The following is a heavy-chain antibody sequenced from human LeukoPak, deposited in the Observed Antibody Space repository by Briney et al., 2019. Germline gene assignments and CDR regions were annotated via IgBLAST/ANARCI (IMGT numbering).Heavy chain of an antibody. CDR1: GGSISGSTYY. Sequence: SETLSLTCAVSGGSISGSTYYWGWIRQPPGKGLEWIGSIFYSGSADYNPSLKSRVTISVDTSKNQFSLKLSSVTAADTAVYYCASRSSIWSGYQDTLYYFDSWGQGTLVTVSS. CDR2: IFYSGSA. V-gene: IGHV4-39*07. D-gene: IGHD3-3*01. J-gene: IGHJ4*02. CDR3: ASRSSIWSGYQDTLYYFDS.